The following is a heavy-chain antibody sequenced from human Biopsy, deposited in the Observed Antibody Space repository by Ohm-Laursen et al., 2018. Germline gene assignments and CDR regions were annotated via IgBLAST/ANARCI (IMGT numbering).Heavy chain of an antibody. Sequence: SQTLSLTCTVSGGSMTGSSYYWGWIRQPPGKGLEWIGAVHYSGSPYYNPSLQSRVTLSVDTSKNLFSLRLSPVTAADTAVYYCTRRGMTTLTTRAFDIWGQGTMVTVSS. CDR1: GGSMTGSSYY. CDR2: VHYSGSP. J-gene: IGHJ3*02. CDR3: TRRGMTTLTTRAFDI. D-gene: IGHD4-11*01. V-gene: IGHV4-39*01.